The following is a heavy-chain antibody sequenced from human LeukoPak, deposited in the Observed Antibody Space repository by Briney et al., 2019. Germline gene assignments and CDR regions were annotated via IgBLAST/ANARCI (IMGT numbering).Heavy chain of an antibody. D-gene: IGHD2-15*01. CDR3: AKIVVVVAATHGFDY. J-gene: IGHJ4*02. CDR1: GFTFSSYA. CDR2: ISTGGGGT. Sequence: PGGSLRLSCAASGFTFSSYAMNWVRQAPGKGLEWVSAISTGGGGTYYADSVQGRFPISRDNSKKTLYLQMNSLRAEDTAIYYCAKIVVVVAATHGFDYWGQGTLVTVSS. V-gene: IGHV3-23*01.